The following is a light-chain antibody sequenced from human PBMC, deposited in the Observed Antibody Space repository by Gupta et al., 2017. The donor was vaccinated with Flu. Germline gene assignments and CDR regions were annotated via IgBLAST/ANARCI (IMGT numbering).Light chain of an antibody. Sequence: DVQMTQSPSSLSASVGDRITITCQASQDINNYLSWYQQKPGQAPKPLIYDASNLETGVPSRFSGGRSGTDYTFTISSLQPEDIGTYFCQQSDNLPLTFGGGTKVEIK. CDR3: QQSDNLPLT. V-gene: IGKV1-33*01. CDR1: QDINNY. CDR2: DAS. J-gene: IGKJ4*01.